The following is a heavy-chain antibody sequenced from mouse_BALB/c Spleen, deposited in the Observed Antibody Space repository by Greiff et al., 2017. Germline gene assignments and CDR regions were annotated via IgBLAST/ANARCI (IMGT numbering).Heavy chain of an antibody. V-gene: IGHV1-14*01. CDR3: ARLYDGYYVAY. CDR2: INPYNDGT. CDR1: GYTFTSYV. J-gene: IGHJ3*01. Sequence: EVQLVESGPELVKPGASVKMSCKASGYTFTSYVMHWVKQKPGQGLEWIGYINPYNDGTKYNEKFKGKATLTSDKSSSTAYMELSSLTSEDSAVYYCARLYDGYYVAYWGQGTLVTVSA. D-gene: IGHD2-3*01.